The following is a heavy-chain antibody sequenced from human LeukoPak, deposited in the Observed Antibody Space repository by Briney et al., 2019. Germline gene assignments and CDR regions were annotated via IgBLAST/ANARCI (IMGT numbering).Heavy chain of an antibody. V-gene: IGHV3-30*03. Sequence: GGSLRLSCAASGFTFSIYSMNWVRQAPGKGLEWVAVVSYDGSNKYYADSVKGRFTISRDNSKNTLYLQMNSLRAEDAAVYYCASIPHLAVAGTRDLDYWGQGTLVTVSS. CDR2: VSYDGSNK. J-gene: IGHJ4*02. CDR3: ASIPHLAVAGTRDLDY. D-gene: IGHD6-19*01. CDR1: GFTFSIYS.